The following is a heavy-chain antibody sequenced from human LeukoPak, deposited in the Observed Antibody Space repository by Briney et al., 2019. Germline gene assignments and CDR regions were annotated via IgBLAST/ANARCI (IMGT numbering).Heavy chain of an antibody. CDR2: IRSKAYGGTT. D-gene: IGHD5-18*01. CDR3: TRGPIQVWLYYGMDV. V-gene: IGHV3-49*04. Sequence: GGSLRLSCTASGFTFCDHAMSWVRQAPGKGLEWVGFIRSKAYGGTTEYAASVKGRFIISRDDSKSIAYLQMNSLKTEDTAVYYCTRGPIQVWLYYGMDVWGQGTTVIVSS. J-gene: IGHJ6*02. CDR1: GFTFCDHA.